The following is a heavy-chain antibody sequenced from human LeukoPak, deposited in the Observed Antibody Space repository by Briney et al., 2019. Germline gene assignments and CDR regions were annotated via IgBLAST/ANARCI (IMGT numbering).Heavy chain of an antibody. V-gene: IGHV1-46*01. CDR1: GYIFTSYF. CDR3: ARASVDGSGSYSYDY. Sequence: ASVKVSCKASGYIFTSYFMHWVRQAPGQGLEWMGLINPSGGSTRYAQKFQGRVTMTTDTSTSTAYMELRSLRSDDTAVYYCARASVDGSGSYSYDYWGQGTLVTVSS. CDR2: INPSGGST. D-gene: IGHD3-10*01. J-gene: IGHJ4*02.